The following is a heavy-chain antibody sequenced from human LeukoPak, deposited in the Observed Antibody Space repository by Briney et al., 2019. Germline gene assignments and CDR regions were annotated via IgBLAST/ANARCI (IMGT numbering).Heavy chain of an antibody. Sequence: SGGSLRLSCAASGFTFSSYWMHWVRQAPGKGLVWVSRINSDGSSTSYADSVKGRFTISRDNAKNTLYLQMNSLRAEDTAVYYCARGRGYSGYDFVDAFDIWGQGTMVTASS. CDR3: ARGRGYSGYDFVDAFDI. V-gene: IGHV3-74*01. D-gene: IGHD5-12*01. CDR2: INSDGSST. J-gene: IGHJ3*02. CDR1: GFTFSSYW.